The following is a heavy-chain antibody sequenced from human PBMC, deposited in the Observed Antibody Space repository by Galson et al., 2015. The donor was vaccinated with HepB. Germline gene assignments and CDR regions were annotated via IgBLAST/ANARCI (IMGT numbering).Heavy chain of an antibody. D-gene: IGHD7-27*01. CDR1: GFTFSSYW. V-gene: IGHV3-7*01. J-gene: IGHJ4*02. CDR3: ARDSNSGAPLPDY. Sequence: SLRLSCAASGFTFSSYWMSWVRQAPGKGLEWVANIKQDGSEKYYVDSVKGRFTISRDDAKNSLYLQMNSLRAEDTAVYYCARDSNSGAPLPDYWGQGTLVTVSS. CDR2: IKQDGSEK.